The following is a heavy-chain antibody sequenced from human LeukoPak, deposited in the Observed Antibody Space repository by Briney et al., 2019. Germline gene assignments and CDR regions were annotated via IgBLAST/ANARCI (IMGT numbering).Heavy chain of an antibody. CDR3: ARGRQDVTMIVVVMTAVSYYLDV. D-gene: IGHD3-22*01. V-gene: IGHV4-34*01. CDR2: MNPSGST. CDR1: GGSFSGYY. Sequence: NPSETLSLTCAVCGGSFSGYYWTWIRQTPEKGLEWIGEMNPSGSTNYHPSLKSRVTISVDSSKNQFSLELSSVTAADTAVYYCARGRQDVTMIVVVMTAVSYYLDVWGKGTTVTVS. J-gene: IGHJ6*03.